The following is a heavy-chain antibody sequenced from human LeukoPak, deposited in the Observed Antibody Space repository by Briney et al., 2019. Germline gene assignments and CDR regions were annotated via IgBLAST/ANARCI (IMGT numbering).Heavy chain of an antibody. CDR2: ISASGASS. V-gene: IGHV3-23*01. J-gene: IGHJ5*02. Sequence: PGGSLRLSCAASGFPFSSYAMSWVRQAPGKGLEWVSSISASGASSYSAGSVKGRFTISRDGSKNTLYLQMNSLRAEDTAVYYCAKEHYGSGSLPWGQGTLVTVSS. D-gene: IGHD3-10*01. CDR1: GFPFSSYA. CDR3: AKEHYGSGSLP.